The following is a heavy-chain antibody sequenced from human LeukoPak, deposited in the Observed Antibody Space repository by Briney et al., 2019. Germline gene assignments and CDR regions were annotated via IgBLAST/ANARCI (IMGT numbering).Heavy chain of an antibody. V-gene: IGHV3-21*01. CDR2: ISSSSSYV. D-gene: IGHD3-10*01. CDR3: ARDWDYYGSGSYGD. CDR1: GFTFSSYS. Sequence: GGSLRLSCAASGFTFSSYSMNWVRQAPGKGLEWVSSISSSSSYVYYADSVKGRFTISRDNAKNSLYLQMNSLRAEDTAVYYCARDWDYYGSGSYGDWGQGSLVTVSS. J-gene: IGHJ4*02.